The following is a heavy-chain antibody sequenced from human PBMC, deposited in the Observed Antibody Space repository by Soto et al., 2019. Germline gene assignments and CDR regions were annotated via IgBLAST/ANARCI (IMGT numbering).Heavy chain of an antibody. Sequence: QIPLKASGHTLVKLTQTLTLTCTFSGFSISTCGVGVGWIRQPSGKALEWLAHIYWDDDKRNSPSLKIRLTNTRYTPKKHVVNTMTDIDYVDTATYYCTHTIANMVYAIRYDRGQGTLVTVSS. D-gene: IGHD2-8*01. J-gene: IGHJ4*02. V-gene: IGHV2-5*02. CDR1: GFSISTCGVG. CDR3: THTIANMVYAIRYD. CDR2: IYWDDDK.